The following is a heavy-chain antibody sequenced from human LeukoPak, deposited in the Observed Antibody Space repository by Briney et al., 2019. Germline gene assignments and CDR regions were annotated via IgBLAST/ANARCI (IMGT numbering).Heavy chain of an antibody. J-gene: IGHJ4*02. CDR1: GGSISSGGYY. D-gene: IGHD2-15*01. CDR2: IYHSGST. Sequence: SQTLSLTCTVSGGSISSGGYYWSWIRQPPGKGLEWIGYIYHSGSTYYNPSLKSRVTISVDRSKNQFSLKLSSVTAADTAVYYCARVIGDTVYFDYWGQGTLVTVSS. V-gene: IGHV4-30-2*01. CDR3: ARVIGDTVYFDY.